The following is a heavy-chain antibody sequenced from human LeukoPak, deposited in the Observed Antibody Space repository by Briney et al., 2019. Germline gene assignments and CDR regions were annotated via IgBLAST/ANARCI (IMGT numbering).Heavy chain of an antibody. V-gene: IGHV3-48*04. Sequence: PGGSLRLSCAASGFTFSGYSMNWVRRAPGKGLEWVSYISSSSSTIYYADSVKGRFTISRDNAKNSLSLQMNSLRAEDTAVYYCARITVDSSGWYHFDYWGQGTLVTVSS. D-gene: IGHD6-19*01. CDR1: GFTFSGYS. J-gene: IGHJ4*02. CDR2: ISSSSSTI. CDR3: ARITVDSSGWYHFDY.